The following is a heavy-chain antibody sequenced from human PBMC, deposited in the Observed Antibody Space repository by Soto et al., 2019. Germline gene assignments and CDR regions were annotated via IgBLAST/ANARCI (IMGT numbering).Heavy chain of an antibody. CDR1: GYTFPSYY. CDR3: ARNYYDSSDRDYLDY. Sequence: ASVKVSCKAPGYTFPSYYIHWVRQAPGQGLEWMGWINPITGGTNYAPKFQGRVTMTRDTSITTAYMELSRLRSDDTAVYYFARNYYDSSDRDYLDYWGQGTPVTVS. CDR2: INPITGGT. D-gene: IGHD3-22*01. V-gene: IGHV1-2*02. J-gene: IGHJ4*02.